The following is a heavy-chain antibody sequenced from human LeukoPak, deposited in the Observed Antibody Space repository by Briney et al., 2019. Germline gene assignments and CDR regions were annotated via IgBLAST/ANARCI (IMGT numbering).Heavy chain of an antibody. V-gene: IGHV3-21*01. Sequence: PGGSLRLSCAASGFTFSSYRMNWVRQAPGKGLEWVSSISSSSSYIYYADSVKGRFTISRDNAKNSLYLQMNSLRAEDTAVYYCARDGYRIAARTRTPDYWGQGTLVTVSS. CDR1: GFTFSSYR. J-gene: IGHJ4*02. CDR3: ARDGYRIAARTRTPDY. CDR2: ISSSSSYI. D-gene: IGHD6-6*01.